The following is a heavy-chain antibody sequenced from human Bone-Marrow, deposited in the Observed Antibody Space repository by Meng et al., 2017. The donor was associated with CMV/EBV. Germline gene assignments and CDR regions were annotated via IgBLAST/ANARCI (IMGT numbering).Heavy chain of an antibody. Sequence: GESLKISCAASGFTFSSYGMHWVRQAPGKGLVWVSRINGDGSSTAYADPVKGRFTISRDNGKNTLYLQMNSLRAEDTAVYYCARDGVEGSVWLGYWGQGTLVTVSS. CDR3: ARDGVEGSVWLGY. V-gene: IGHV3-74*01. CDR2: INGDGSST. D-gene: IGHD2-8*01. CDR1: GFTFSSYG. J-gene: IGHJ4*02.